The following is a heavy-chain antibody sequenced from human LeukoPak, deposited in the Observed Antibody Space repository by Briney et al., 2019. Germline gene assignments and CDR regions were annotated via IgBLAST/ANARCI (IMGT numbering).Heavy chain of an antibody. CDR2: MNPNSGNT. Sequence: ASVKVSCKASGGTFSSYAISWVRQAPGQGLEWMGWMNPNSGNTGYAQKFQGRVTMTRNTSISTAYMELSSLRSEDTAVYYCARGYCSSTSCYHYYGMDVWGQGTTVTVSS. CDR3: ARGYCSSTSCYHYYGMDV. D-gene: IGHD2-2*01. V-gene: IGHV1-8*02. CDR1: GGTFSSYA. J-gene: IGHJ6*02.